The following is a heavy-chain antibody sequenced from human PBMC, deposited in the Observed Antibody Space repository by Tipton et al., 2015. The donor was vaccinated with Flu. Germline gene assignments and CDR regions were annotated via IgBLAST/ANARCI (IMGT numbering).Heavy chain of an antibody. Sequence: LRLSCAVYGGSLRGYYWSWIRQPPGKGLEWIGEINHSGSTNYNPSLKSRVIISRDTSKNQFSLNMKSVTAADTAVYYCARRDYSNYVSDPKSWFDPWGQGTLVAVSS. CDR2: INHSGST. D-gene: IGHD4-11*01. CDR1: GGSLRGYY. V-gene: IGHV4-34*01. CDR3: ARRDYSNYVSDPKSWFDP. J-gene: IGHJ5*02.